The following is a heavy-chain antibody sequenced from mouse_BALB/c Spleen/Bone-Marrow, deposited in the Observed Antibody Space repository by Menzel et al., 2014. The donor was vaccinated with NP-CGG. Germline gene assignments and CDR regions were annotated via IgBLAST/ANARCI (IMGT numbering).Heavy chain of an antibody. CDR1: GDTFSSYW. Sequence: QPGVEVVMPGASAKLACKASGDTFSSYWMHWVKQSSGQGREWIGEIDPSDSYAKYNQNFKGKATLTVDKSSSTAYMQLSSLTSEDSAVYCCARTYYDYGWFAYWGQGTLVTVSA. J-gene: IGHJ3*01. CDR2: IDPSDSYA. V-gene: IGHV1-69*01. CDR3: ARTYYDYGWFAY. D-gene: IGHD2-4*01.